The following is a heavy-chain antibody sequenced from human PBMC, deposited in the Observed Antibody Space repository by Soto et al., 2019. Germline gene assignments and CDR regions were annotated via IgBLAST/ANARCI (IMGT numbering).Heavy chain of an antibody. D-gene: IGHD5-12*01. CDR1: GYSFTSYW. J-gene: IGHJ6*02. Sequence: GESLKSSCKGSGYSFTSYWIGWVRQMAGKGLEWMGIIYPGDSDTRYSPSFQGQVTISADKSISTAYLQWSSLKASDTAMYYCARVIGGYDWDYYYYGMDVWGQGTTVTVSS. CDR3: ARVIGGYDWDYYYYGMDV. V-gene: IGHV5-51*01. CDR2: IYPGDSDT.